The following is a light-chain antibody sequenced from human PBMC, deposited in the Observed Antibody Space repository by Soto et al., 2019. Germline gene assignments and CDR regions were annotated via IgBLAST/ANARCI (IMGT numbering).Light chain of an antibody. J-gene: IGKJ4*01. CDR1: QNVTSY. CDR2: DVS. Sequence: EVVLTQSPTTLSLSPGERATLSCRASQNVTSYLAWYQQKPGQAPRLLFYDVSNRATAIPARFSGSGSGTDFTLTISSLEPEDFAVYYCQQRSNWPTFGGGTKVEIK. CDR3: QQRSNWPT. V-gene: IGKV3-11*01.